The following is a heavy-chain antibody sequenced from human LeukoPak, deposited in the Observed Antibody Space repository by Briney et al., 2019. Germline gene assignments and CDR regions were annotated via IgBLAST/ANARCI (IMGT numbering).Heavy chain of an antibody. Sequence: ASVKVSCKVSGYTLTELSMHWVRQAPGKGLEWMGGFDPEDGETIYAQKFQGRVTMTEDTSTDTAYMELSSLRSEDTAVYYCARDGRIAAAREDFQHWGQGTLVTVSS. CDR3: ARDGRIAAAREDFQH. CDR1: GYTLTELS. V-gene: IGHV1-24*01. CDR2: FDPEDGET. D-gene: IGHD6-13*01. J-gene: IGHJ1*01.